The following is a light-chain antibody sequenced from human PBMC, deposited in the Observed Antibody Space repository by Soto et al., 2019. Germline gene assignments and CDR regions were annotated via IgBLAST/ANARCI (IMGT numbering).Light chain of an antibody. V-gene: IGLV1-44*01. CDR3: EAWDRSLNVVL. Sequence: QAVLTQPPSASGTPGQRVTISCSGSSSNIGTNTVNWYQHLPGSAPKLLIYSNNQRPSGVPDRFSGSKSGTSASLAISGLQPDDEADYYCEAWDRSLNVVLLGGGTKLTVL. CDR1: SSNIGTNT. CDR2: SNN. J-gene: IGLJ2*01.